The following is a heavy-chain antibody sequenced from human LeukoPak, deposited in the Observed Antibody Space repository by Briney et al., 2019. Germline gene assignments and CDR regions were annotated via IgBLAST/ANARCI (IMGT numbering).Heavy chain of an antibody. CDR2: ISYDGSNK. D-gene: IGHD5-12*01. CDR1: GFTFSSYA. V-gene: IGHV3-30*04. CDR3: ARGRYSGYDWVEGQEWLVLGSYYYYMDV. J-gene: IGHJ6*03. Sequence: PGRSLRLSCAASGFTFSSYAMHWVRQAPGKGLGWGAVISYDGSNKYIARSVKGRFTIDGDNSKNTLYLQMNSLRAEDTAVYYCARGRYSGYDWVEGQEWLVLGSYYYYMDVWGKGTTVTVSS.